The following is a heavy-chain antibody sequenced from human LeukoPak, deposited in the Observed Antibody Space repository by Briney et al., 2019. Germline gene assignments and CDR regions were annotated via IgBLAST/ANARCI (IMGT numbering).Heavy chain of an antibody. CDR1: TFNFSDYG. D-gene: IGHD3-10*01. V-gene: IGHV3-30*02. Sequence: GRSLRLSCGDSTFNFSDYGMHWVRQAPGKGLEWVAFIRYNGNNQYYADSVKGRFTISRDNSKNTLYLQMNSLKGDDTAVYYCAKDSAFYYIDVWGKGTTVIISS. CDR3: AKDSAFYYIDV. J-gene: IGHJ6*03. CDR2: IRYNGNNQ.